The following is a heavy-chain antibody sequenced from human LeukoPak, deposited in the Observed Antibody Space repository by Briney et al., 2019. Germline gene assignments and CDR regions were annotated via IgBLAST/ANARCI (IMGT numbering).Heavy chain of an antibody. CDR1: GYTFTGYY. CDR2: INPNSGGT. D-gene: IGHD1-26*01. CDR3: ARSPSWELGEFDH. V-gene: IGHV1-2*02. J-gene: IGHJ4*02. Sequence: GASVKVSCKASGYTFTGYYMHWVRQAPGQGLEWMGWINPNSGGTNYAQKFQGRVTMTRDTSISTAYMELSRLRSDDTAVYYCARSPSWELGEFDHWGQGTLVTVSS.